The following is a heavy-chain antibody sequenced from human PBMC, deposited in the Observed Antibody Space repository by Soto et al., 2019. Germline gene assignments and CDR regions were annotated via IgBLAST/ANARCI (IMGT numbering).Heavy chain of an antibody. J-gene: IGHJ5*02. CDR3: ASLQNNWFDP. CDR1: GGSISSYY. CDR2: IXMXGXT. Sequence: PSETLSLTCTVSGGSISSYYWTWIRQTAGKXLXWXXXIXMXGXTXXXXALKSRVTMSMDTSNNQFSLNLRFVTAADTAVYYCASLQNNWFDPWGQGTLVTVSS. V-gene: IGHV4-4*07.